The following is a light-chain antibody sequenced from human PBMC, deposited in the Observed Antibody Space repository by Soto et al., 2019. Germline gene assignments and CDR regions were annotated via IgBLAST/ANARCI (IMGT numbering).Light chain of an antibody. Sequence: QSVLTQPASVSGSPGQSIAISCTGTSSDVGGYKYVSWYQHYPGKAPKLMIYDVSNRPSGVSDRFSGSKSGNTASLTISGLQSQDEADYYCSSYTSSSSYVFGTGTKATVL. J-gene: IGLJ1*01. CDR2: DVS. V-gene: IGLV2-14*03. CDR1: SSDVGGYKY. CDR3: SSYTSSSSYV.